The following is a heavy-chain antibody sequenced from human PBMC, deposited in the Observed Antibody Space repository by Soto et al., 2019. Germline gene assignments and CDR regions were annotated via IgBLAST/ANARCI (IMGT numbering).Heavy chain of an antibody. J-gene: IGHJ6*03. V-gene: IGHV1-8*01. CDR2: MNPNSGNT. D-gene: IGHD5-18*01. CDR3: ARYKSYGYYYYYYMDV. Sequence: ASVKVSCKASGYTFTSYDINWVRQATGQGLEWMGWMNPNSGNTGYAQKFQGRVTMTRNTSISTAYMELSSLRSEDTAVYYCARYKSYGYYYYYYMDVWGKGTTVPVSS. CDR1: GYTFTSYD.